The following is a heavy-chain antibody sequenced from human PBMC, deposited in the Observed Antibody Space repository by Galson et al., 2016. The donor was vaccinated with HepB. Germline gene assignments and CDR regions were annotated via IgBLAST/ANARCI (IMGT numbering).Heavy chain of an antibody. CDR1: GFTFSDYY. J-gene: IGHJ4*02. V-gene: IGHV3-11*05. Sequence: SLRLSCAASGFTFSDYYMSWVRQAPGKGLEWVSYISPSSTYKMNADSVRGRFSISRDDAKNSLFLQMNSLRAEDTAMYYCARGGAAITTFGVVDYWGQGTLVTVSS. CDR3: ARGGAAITTFGVVDY. D-gene: IGHD3-3*01. CDR2: ISPSSTYK.